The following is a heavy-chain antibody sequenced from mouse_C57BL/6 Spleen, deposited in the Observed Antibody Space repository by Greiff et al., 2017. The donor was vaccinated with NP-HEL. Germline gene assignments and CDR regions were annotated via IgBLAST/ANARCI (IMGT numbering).Heavy chain of an antibody. CDR2: IDPETGGT. CDR1: GYTFTDYE. CDR3: TRSNLDY. J-gene: IGHJ2*01. Sequence: QVQLKQSGAELVRPGASVTLSCKASGYTFTDYEMHWVKQTPVHGLEWIGAIDPETGGTAYNQKFKGKAILTADKSSSTPYMELRSLTSEDSAVYYSTRSNLDYWGQGTTLTVSS. V-gene: IGHV1-15*01.